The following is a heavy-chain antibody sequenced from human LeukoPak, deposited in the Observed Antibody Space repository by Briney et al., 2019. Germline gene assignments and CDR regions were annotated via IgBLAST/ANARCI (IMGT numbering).Heavy chain of an antibody. Sequence: GGSLRLSCAASGSTFSSYGMHWVRQAPDKGLEWVAFIHYTGLEANYADSVNGRFTISRDNSQNTVYLQMNNLRGEDTAVYYCAKDGGSGSLYRYFRQWGQGTLVIVSS. CDR3: AKDGGSGSLYRYFRQ. CDR1: GSTFSSYG. D-gene: IGHD2-15*01. V-gene: IGHV3-30*02. CDR2: IHYTGLEA. J-gene: IGHJ1*01.